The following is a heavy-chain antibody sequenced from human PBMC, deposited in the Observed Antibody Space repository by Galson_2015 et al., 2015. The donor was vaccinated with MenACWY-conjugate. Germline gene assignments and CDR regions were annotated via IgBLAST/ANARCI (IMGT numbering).Heavy chain of an antibody. V-gene: IGHV6-1*01. CDR1: GDSVSSNNIA. CDR3: ARETLYSSGWYQLDP. Sequence: CAISGDSVSSNNIAWNWIRQSPSRGLEWLGRTYYKSKWYKDYAASVQSRVTINSDTSKNQISLHLNSVTPEDTAVYYCARETLYSSGWYQLDPWGQGTVVTVSS. CDR2: TYYKSKWYK. D-gene: IGHD6-13*01. J-gene: IGHJ5*02.